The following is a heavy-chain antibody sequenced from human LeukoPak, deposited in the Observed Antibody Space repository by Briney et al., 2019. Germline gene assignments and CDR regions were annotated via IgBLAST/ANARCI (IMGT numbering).Heavy chain of an antibody. CDR2: ISSSSYS. J-gene: IGHJ4*02. CDR3: ARDGSKRDY. D-gene: IGHD2-15*01. V-gene: IGHV3-11*06. Sequence: GGSLRLSCAPSVFTFSDYYMSWIRQAPRKGLEWISYISSSSYSVYADSVKGRFTISRDNAKNSLYLEMNSLRADDTAVYYCARDGSKRDYWGQGALVIVSS. CDR1: VFTFSDYY.